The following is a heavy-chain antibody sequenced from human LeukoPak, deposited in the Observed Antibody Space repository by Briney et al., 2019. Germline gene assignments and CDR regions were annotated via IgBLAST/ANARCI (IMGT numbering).Heavy chain of an antibody. CDR2: INHSGST. D-gene: IGHD6-19*01. CDR1: GGSFSGYY. J-gene: IGHJ4*02. V-gene: IGHV4-34*01. CDR3: ARGRGYSSGWYSY. Sequence: SETLSLTCAVYGGSFSGYYWSWIRQPPWKGLEWIGEINHSGSTNYNPSLKSRVTISVHTSKNQFSLKLSSVTAADTAVYYCARGRGYSSGWYSYWGQGTLVTVSS.